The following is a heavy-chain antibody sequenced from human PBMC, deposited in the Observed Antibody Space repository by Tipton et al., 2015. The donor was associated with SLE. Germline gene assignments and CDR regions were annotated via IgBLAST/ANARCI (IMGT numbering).Heavy chain of an antibody. CDR1: GFTFSSYA. Sequence: SLRLSCAASGFTFSSYAMSWVRQAPGKGLEWVSAISGSGGSTYYADSVKGRFTISRDNSKNTLYLQMNSLRPEDTAVYYCARAQAADDAFDIWGQGTMVTVSS. CDR2: ISGSGGST. J-gene: IGHJ3*02. V-gene: IGHV3-23*01. CDR3: ARAQAADDAFDI.